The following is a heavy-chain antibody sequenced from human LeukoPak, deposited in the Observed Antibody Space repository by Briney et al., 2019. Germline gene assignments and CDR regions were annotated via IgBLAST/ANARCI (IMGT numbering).Heavy chain of an antibody. V-gene: IGHV4-59*08. J-gene: IGHJ3*02. CDR3: AYNRNRIIDTFDI. CDR1: GDSVSSYY. D-gene: IGHD1-14*01. Sequence: SETLSLTCTVSGDSVSSYYWSWIRQPPGKGLGWIGYINYSGSTNYNPSLKSRVTISGDTSKNQFSLKLTSVTAADTAVYYCAYNRNRIIDTFDIWGQGTMVTVSS. CDR2: INYSGST.